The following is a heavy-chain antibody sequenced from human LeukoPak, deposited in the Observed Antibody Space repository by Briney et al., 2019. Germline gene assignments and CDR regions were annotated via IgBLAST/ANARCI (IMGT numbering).Heavy chain of an antibody. V-gene: IGHV3-23*01. CDR2: VSVSGDIS. Sequence: PGGSLRLSCAASGFTFSSFAMSWVRQAPEKGLECVSAVSVSGDISYYADSVKGRFTISRDNSKNTLYLQMNSLRAEDTALYYCAKRSRTVTTIDSWGRGTLVTVSS. CDR1: GFTFSSFA. CDR3: AKRSRTVTTIDS. D-gene: IGHD4-11*01. J-gene: IGHJ4*02.